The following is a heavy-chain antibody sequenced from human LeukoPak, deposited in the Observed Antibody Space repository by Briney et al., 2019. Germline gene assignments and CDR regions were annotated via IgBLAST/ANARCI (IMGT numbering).Heavy chain of an antibody. Sequence: GGSLRLSCAVSGLTVSSNYMSWVRQAPGKGLEWVSVLYSGGNTYYADSVKGRFTISRDNSKNTLYLQMNSLRAEDTAVYYCARDLDDYNGLPPFFQHWGQGTLVTVSS. D-gene: IGHD5-24*01. V-gene: IGHV3-53*01. CDR3: ARDLDDYNGLPPFFQH. J-gene: IGHJ1*01. CDR1: GLTVSSNY. CDR2: LYSGGNT.